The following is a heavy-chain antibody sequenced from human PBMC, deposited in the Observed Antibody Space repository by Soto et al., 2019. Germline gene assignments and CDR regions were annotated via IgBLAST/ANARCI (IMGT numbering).Heavy chain of an antibody. Sequence: QVQIQQWGGGLLKPSETLSLSCTVYGGSFSNYAWSWIRQPPGRGLEWIGEIYHNGKSDYNPSLKSRVTIAVDTSKNQFSLKLSFVIAADTAVYFCARVGYWRFDYWGQGALVTVSS. CDR3: ARVGYWRFDY. CDR2: IYHNGKS. CDR1: GGSFSNYA. V-gene: IGHV4-34*01. D-gene: IGHD3-22*01. J-gene: IGHJ4*02.